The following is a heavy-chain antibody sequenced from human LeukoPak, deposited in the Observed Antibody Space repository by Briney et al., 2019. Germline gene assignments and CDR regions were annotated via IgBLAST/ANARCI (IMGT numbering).Heavy chain of an antibody. V-gene: IGHV3-30*03. Sequence: PGRSLRLSCVASGITFTNYGIHWVRQAPGKGLQWMASITRDGADKYYADSVKGRFTISRDNSKDTVYLQMNSLRVDDTGTYYCSAPFDHWGQGILVTVSP. J-gene: IGHJ4*02. CDR3: SAPFDH. CDR2: ITRDGADK. CDR1: GITFTNYG. D-gene: IGHD6-6*01.